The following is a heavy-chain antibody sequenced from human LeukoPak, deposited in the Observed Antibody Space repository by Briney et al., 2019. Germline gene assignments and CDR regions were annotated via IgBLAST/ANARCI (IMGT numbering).Heavy chain of an antibody. CDR3: AGRDGYKSRDY. V-gene: IGHV4-61*02. CDR2: IYTSGST. J-gene: IGHJ4*02. D-gene: IGHD5-24*01. Sequence: SETLSLTCTVSGGSISSGSYYWSWIRQPAGKGLEWIGRIYTSGSTNYNPSLKSRVTISVDTSKNQFSLKLSSVTAADTAVYYCAGRDGYKSRDYWGQGTLVTVSS. CDR1: GGSISSGSYY.